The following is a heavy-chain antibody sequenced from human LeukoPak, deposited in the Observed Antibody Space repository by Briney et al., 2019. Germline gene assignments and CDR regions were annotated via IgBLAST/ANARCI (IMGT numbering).Heavy chain of an antibody. CDR1: GFTFSSYW. V-gene: IGHV3-7*01. CDR2: IKQDGSEK. CDR3: ARESENYDILTGYYNGLDAFDI. Sequence: GGSLRLSCAASGFTFSSYWMSWVRQAPGKGLEWVANIKQDGSEKYYVDSVKGRFTISRDNAKNSLYLQMNSLRAEDTAVYYCARESENYDILTGYYNGLDAFDIWGQGTMVTVSS. D-gene: IGHD3-9*01. J-gene: IGHJ3*02.